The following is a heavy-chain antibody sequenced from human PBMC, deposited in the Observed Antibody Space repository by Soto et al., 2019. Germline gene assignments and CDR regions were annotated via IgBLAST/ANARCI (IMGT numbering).Heavy chain of an antibody. D-gene: IGHD6-6*01. J-gene: IGHJ6*02. CDR1: GGSISSYY. Sequence: ETLSLTCTVSGGSISSYYWSWIRQPPGKGLEWIGYIYYSGSTNYNPSLKSRVTISVDTSKNQFSLKLSSVTAADTAVYYCAREDGGAARPGRYYYYGMDVWGQGTTVTVSS. CDR2: IYYSGST. CDR3: AREDGGAARPGRYYYYGMDV. V-gene: IGHV4-59*01.